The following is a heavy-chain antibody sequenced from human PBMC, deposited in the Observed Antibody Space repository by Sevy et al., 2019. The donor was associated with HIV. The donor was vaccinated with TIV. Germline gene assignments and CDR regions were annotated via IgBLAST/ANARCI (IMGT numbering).Heavy chain of an antibody. D-gene: IGHD5-18*01. CDR3: ARGDYVDTAMFDY. CDR2: IYYSGST. Sequence: SETLSLTCTVSGGSVSSGSYYWSWIRQPPGKGLEWIGYIYYSGSTNYNPSLKSRVTISVDTSKNQFSLKLSSVTAADTAVYYCARGDYVDTAMFDYWGQGTLVTVSS. CDR1: GGSVSSGSYY. J-gene: IGHJ4*02. V-gene: IGHV4-61*01.